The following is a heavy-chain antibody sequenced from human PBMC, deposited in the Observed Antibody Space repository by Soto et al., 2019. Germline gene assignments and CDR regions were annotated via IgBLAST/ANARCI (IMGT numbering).Heavy chain of an antibody. V-gene: IGHV3-30*18. CDR3: ANTYCSGGSCYPFYFDC. J-gene: IGHJ4*02. Sequence: QVQLVESGGGVVQPEKSLRLSCAASGFTFNSYGMHWVRQAPGKGLEWVAVISYDGSIKYYADSVKGRFTISRDNSKNTLYLQMNSLRADDMAVYYCANTYCSGGSCYPFYFDCWGQGTLVTVSS. D-gene: IGHD2-15*01. CDR2: ISYDGSIK. CDR1: GFTFNSYG.